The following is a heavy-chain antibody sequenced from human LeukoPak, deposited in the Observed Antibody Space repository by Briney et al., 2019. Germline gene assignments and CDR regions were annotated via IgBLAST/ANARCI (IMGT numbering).Heavy chain of an antibody. J-gene: IGHJ4*02. CDR2: INTNTWNP. CDR1: GSTFTSYA. D-gene: IGHD6-19*01. Sequence: ASVKVSCKASGSTFTSYAKNWVRQAPGQGLEWMGWINTNTWNPTYAQGFTGRFVFSLDTSVSTAYLQISSLKAEDTAVYYCARVTAVAGIYHFDYWGQGTLVTVSS. CDR3: ARVTAVAGIYHFDY. V-gene: IGHV7-4-1*02.